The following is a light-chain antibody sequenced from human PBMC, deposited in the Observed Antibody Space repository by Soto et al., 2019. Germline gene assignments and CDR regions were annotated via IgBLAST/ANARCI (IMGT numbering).Light chain of an antibody. J-gene: IGLJ1*01. V-gene: IGLV2-11*01. CDR1: SSDVGAYNH. CDR3: CSYAGSYIYV. Sequence: QSVLTQPRSVSGSPGQSVTISCTGTSSDVGAYNHVSWYQQYPGKAPKLTIYDVSKRPSGVPDRFSGSKSGNTASLTISGLQAEDEADYYCCSYAGSYIYVFGTGTKGTVL. CDR2: DVS.